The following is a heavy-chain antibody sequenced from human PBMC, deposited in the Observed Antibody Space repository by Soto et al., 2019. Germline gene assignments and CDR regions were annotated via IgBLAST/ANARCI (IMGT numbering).Heavy chain of an antibody. J-gene: IGHJ5*02. V-gene: IGHV3-48*01. CDR2: ISSSSSTI. Sequence: EVQLVESGGGLVQPGGSLRLSCAASGFTFSSYSMNWVRQAPGKGLGWVSYISSSSSTIYYADSVKGRFTISRDNAKNSLYLQRNSLRAEDTAVYYCARHPERIAQIGWFDPWGQGTLVTVSS. CDR1: GFTFSSYS. CDR3: ARHPERIAQIGWFDP. D-gene: IGHD6-13*01.